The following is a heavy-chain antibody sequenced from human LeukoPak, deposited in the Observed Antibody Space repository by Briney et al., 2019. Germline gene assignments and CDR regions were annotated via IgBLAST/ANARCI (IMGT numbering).Heavy chain of an antibody. CDR2: IKQDGSEK. J-gene: IGHJ6*03. CDR3: ARGGYCSSTSCQSYYYYMDV. D-gene: IGHD2-2*01. Sequence: QAGGSLRLSCAASGFTFSSYWMSWVRQAPGKGLEWVANIKQDGSEKYYVDSVKGPFTISRDNAKNSLYLQMNSLRAEDTAVYYCARGGYCSSTSCQSYYYYMDVWGKGTTVTVSS. V-gene: IGHV3-7*01. CDR1: GFTFSSYW.